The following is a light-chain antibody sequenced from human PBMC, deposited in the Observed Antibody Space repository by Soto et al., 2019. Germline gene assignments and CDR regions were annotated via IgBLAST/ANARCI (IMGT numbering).Light chain of an antibody. CDR1: QGITNY. Sequence: DIQMTQSPSSVSASVGDRVTITCRASQGITNYVAWYQQKPGKVPKLLIYSASTLQSGLPSRFSGSGSGPDFTLAISSLQPEDVATYYCQKCNSAPYTFGQGTKVEI. J-gene: IGKJ2*01. V-gene: IGKV1-27*01. CDR3: QKCNSAPYT. CDR2: SAS.